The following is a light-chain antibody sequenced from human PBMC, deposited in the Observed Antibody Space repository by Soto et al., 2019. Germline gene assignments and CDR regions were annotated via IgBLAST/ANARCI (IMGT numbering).Light chain of an antibody. J-gene: IGKJ5*01. Sequence: EIVLTQSPGTLSLSPGERATLSCMASQSVSSSYLAWYQQKPGQAPRLLIYGASSRATGIPDRFSGSRSGTDFTLTISRLEPEDFAVYYCQQYGSSPPITFGQGTRLEIK. CDR3: QQYGSSPPIT. V-gene: IGKV3-20*01. CDR2: GAS. CDR1: QSVSSSY.